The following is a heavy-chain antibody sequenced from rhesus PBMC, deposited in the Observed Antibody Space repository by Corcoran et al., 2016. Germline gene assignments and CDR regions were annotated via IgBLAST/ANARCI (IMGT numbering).Heavy chain of an antibody. CDR1: GYTFSIYA. CDR3: ARGPYYEDDYGYPKYYFDY. Sequence: QVQLVQSGAEVKKPGASVKLSCKASGYTFSIYAISWVRQAPGQGLEWMGGINPLGGITNYAQKVQGRVTITADTSTSTAYMELSSLRSEDTAVYYCARGPYYEDDYGYPKYYFDYWGQGVLVTVSS. CDR2: INPLGGIT. V-gene: IGHV1-151*01. D-gene: IGHD3-9*01. J-gene: IGHJ4*01.